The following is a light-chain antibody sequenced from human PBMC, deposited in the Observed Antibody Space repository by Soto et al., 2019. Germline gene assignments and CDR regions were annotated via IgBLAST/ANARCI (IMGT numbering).Light chain of an antibody. CDR1: SSDVGGYNY. Sequence: QSVLTQPASVSGSPGQSITISCTGTSSDVGGYNYVSWYQLHPGKAPKLMIYEVGNRPSGVSNRFSGPKSGNTASLTISGLQAEDEADYYCNSYTSTSTYVFGTGTKVTVL. J-gene: IGLJ1*01. CDR3: NSYTSTSTYV. V-gene: IGLV2-14*01. CDR2: EVG.